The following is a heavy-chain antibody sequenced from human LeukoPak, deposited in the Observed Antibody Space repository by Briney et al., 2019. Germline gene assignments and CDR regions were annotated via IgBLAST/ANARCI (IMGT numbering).Heavy chain of an antibody. J-gene: IGHJ4*02. V-gene: IGHV4-4*07. CDR3: ARDDSSCWYYFDY. Sequence: SETLSLTCTVSGGSISRYYWSWIRQPAGKGLEWIGRIYTSGSTSGSTNYNPSVKSRVTMSVDTSKNQFSLRLSSVTAADTAVYYCARDDSSCWYYFDYWGQRILVTVSS. D-gene: IGHD6-19*01. CDR1: GGSISRYY. CDR2: IYTSGSTSGST.